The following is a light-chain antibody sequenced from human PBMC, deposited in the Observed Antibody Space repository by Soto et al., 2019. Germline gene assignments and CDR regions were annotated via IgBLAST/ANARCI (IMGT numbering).Light chain of an antibody. J-gene: IGLJ1*01. Sequence: QSVLTQPPSASGTHGHRFSLSCSESSSNIGSNTVNWYQQLPGTAPKLLIYSNNQRPSGVPDRFSGSKSGTSASLAISGLQSEDEADYYCAAWDDSLNASYVFGTGTKVTVL. CDR3: AAWDDSLNASYV. CDR1: SSNIGSNT. V-gene: IGLV1-44*01. CDR2: SNN.